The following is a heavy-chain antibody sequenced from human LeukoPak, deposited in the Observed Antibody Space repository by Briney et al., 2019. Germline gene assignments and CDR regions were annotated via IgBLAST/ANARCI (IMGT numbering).Heavy chain of an antibody. CDR2: VYYTGGT. CDR3: ARWEGRGAYFDY. J-gene: IGHJ4*02. V-gene: IGHV4-59*01. CDR1: GGSMSSKY. Sequence: SETLSLTCTVSGGSMSSKYWSWIRQPPGKGLEWIGYVYYTGGTDYHPSLKTRTTISIDTSKSQFALKLASVTAADTAVYYCARWEGRGAYFDYWGQGTLVTVSS. D-gene: IGHD3-10*01.